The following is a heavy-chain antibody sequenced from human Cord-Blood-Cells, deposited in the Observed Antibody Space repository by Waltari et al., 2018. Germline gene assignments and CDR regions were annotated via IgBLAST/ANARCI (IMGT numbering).Heavy chain of an antibody. Sequence: EVQLVESGGGLVQPGGSLRLSCAASGFTFSSYWMHWVRQAPGKGLVWVSRINSDGRSTSYAHSVKSRFTISRDNTKNTLYLQMNSLRAEDTAVYYCASAYYYDSSGYYYYGMDVWGQGTTVTVSS. D-gene: IGHD3-22*01. CDR1: GFTFSSYW. CDR2: INSDGRST. CDR3: ASAYYYDSSGYYYYGMDV. V-gene: IGHV3-74*01. J-gene: IGHJ6*02.